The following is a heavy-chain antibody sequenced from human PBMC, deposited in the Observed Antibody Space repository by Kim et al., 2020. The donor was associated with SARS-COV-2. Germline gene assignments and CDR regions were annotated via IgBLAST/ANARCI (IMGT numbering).Heavy chain of an antibody. V-gene: IGHV4-59*11. CDR1: GVSITSHY. CDR2: VYHSGST. D-gene: IGHD2-15*01. CDR3: AREGYFDGGSFFFDS. Sequence: SETLSLTCTVSGVSITSHYWTWIWQPPGKGLEWIGFVYHSGSTNSNPSLKSRVTMSVETSKNQFSLQLTPMTAADTAIYYCAREGYFDGGSFFFDSWGQG. J-gene: IGHJ4*02.